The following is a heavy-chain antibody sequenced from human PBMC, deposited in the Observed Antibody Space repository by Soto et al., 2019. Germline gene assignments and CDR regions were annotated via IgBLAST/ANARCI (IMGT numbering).Heavy chain of an antibody. CDR3: ARQQTASSSWYSPFYYYYGMDV. CDR2: IYPGDSDT. Sequence: GESLKISCKGSGYSFTSYWIGWVRQMPGKGLEWMGIIYPGDSDTRYSPSFQGQVTISADRSISTAYLQWSSLKASDTAMYYCARQQTASSSWYSPFYYYYGMDVWGQGTTVT. J-gene: IGHJ6*02. V-gene: IGHV5-51*01. CDR1: GYSFTSYW. D-gene: IGHD6-13*01.